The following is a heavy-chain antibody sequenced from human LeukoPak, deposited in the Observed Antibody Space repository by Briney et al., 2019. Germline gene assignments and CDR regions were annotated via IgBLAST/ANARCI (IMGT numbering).Heavy chain of an antibody. Sequence: SETLSLTCAVYGGSFSAYYWSWIRQPPGKGLEWIGEINHSGSTNYNPSLKSRVAISVDTSRNQFSLRLSSVTAADTAVYYCARHPMHYGMDVWGQGTTVTVSS. J-gene: IGHJ6*02. CDR3: ARHPMHYGMDV. CDR1: GGSFSAYY. V-gene: IGHV4-34*01. CDR2: INHSGST.